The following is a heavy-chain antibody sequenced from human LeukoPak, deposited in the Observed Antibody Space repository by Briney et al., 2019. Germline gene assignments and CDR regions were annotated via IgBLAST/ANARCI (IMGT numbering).Heavy chain of an antibody. CDR1: GGTFSSYA. Sequence: GASVKVSCKASGGTFSSYAISWVRQAPGQGLEWMGGIIPIFGTANYAQKFQGRVTITADKSTSTAYMELSSLRSEDTAVYYCARGRGVLRFLEWLDYFDYWGQGTLVTVSS. CDR3: ARGRGVLRFLEWLDYFDY. V-gene: IGHV1-69*06. J-gene: IGHJ4*02. CDR2: IIPIFGTA. D-gene: IGHD3-3*01.